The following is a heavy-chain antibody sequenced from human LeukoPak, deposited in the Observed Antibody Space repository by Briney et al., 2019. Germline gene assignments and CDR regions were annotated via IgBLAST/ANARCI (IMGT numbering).Heavy chain of an antibody. J-gene: IGHJ4*02. Sequence: PGGSLRLSCAASGFTFSSYGMHWVRQAAGKGLEWVAVIWYDGSNKYYADSVKGRFTISRDNSKNTLYLQMNSLRAEDTAVYYCSRGYSYGDYWGQGTLVTVSS. CDR3: SRGYSYGDY. V-gene: IGHV3-30*02. CDR1: GFTFSSYG. D-gene: IGHD5-18*01. CDR2: IWYDGSNK.